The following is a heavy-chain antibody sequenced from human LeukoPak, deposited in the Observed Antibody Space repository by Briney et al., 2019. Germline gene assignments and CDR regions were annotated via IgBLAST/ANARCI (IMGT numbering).Heavy chain of an antibody. CDR1: GGTFSSYA. V-gene: IGHV1-69*05. Sequence: SVKVSCKASGGTFSSYAISWVRQAPGQGLEWMGGIIPIFGTANYAQKFQGRVTITTDESTSTAYMELSSLRSEDTAVYYCARSGDVAVPAASYYYYMDVWGKGTTVTVSS. CDR2: IIPIFGTA. CDR3: ARSGDVAVPAASYYYYMDV. D-gene: IGHD2-2*01. J-gene: IGHJ6*03.